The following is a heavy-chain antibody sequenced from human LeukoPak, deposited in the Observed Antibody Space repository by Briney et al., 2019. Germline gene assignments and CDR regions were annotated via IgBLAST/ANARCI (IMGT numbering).Heavy chain of an antibody. CDR3: VRGGGTDWYDP. CDR2: IKQDGSEK. CDR1: GFSVSDYW. V-gene: IGHV3-7*01. J-gene: IGHJ5*02. D-gene: IGHD3-16*01. Sequence: PGGSLRLSCAASGFSVSDYWMTWVRQAPGKGLEWVANIKQDGSEKTYVDSVKGRFTISRDSAKNSLYLQMNSLRVEDTAMYYCVRGGGTDWYDPWGQGTLVTVFS.